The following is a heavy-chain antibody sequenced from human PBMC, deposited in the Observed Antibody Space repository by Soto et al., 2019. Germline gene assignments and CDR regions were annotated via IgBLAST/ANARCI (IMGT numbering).Heavy chain of an antibody. J-gene: IGHJ6*02. CDR3: ARDGVVVVAATFYYYYGMDV. Sequence: QVQLVQSGAEVKKPGSSVKVSCKASGGTFSSYTISWVRQAPGQGLEWVGRIIPILGIANYAQKFQGRVTITADKSTSTAYMELSSLRSEDTAVYYCARDGVVVVAATFYYYYGMDVWGQGTTVTVSS. CDR1: GGTFSSYT. CDR2: IIPILGIA. V-gene: IGHV1-69*08. D-gene: IGHD2-15*01.